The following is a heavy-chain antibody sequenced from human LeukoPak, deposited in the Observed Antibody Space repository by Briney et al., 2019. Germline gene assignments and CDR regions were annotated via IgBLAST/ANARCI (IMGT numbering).Heavy chain of an antibody. J-gene: IGHJ4*02. V-gene: IGHV1-69*13. Sequence: SVKVSCKASGGTFSSYAISWVRQAPGQGLEWMGGIIPIFGTANYAQKFQGRVTITADESTSTAYMELSSLRSEDTAVYYCARSRLAYCGGDCYTFDYWGQGTLVTVSS. CDR1: GGTFSSYA. CDR2: IIPIFGTA. CDR3: ARSRLAYCGGDCYTFDY. D-gene: IGHD2-21*02.